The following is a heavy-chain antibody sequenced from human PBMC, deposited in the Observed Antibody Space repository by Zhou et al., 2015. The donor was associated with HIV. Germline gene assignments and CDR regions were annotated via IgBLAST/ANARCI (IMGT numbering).Heavy chain of an antibody. D-gene: IGHD2-2*02. CDR1: GFIFSNHG. V-gene: IGHV3-30*04. CDR3: AKDGRSWPAAIPHHFDY. Sequence: QVQLVESGGGVVQPGRSLRLSCAASGFIFSNHGMHWVRQAPGKGLEWVAVISYDGTNEYYADSVKGRFTISRDNSKNTLYLQMNSLRAEDTAVYYCAKDGRSWPAAIPHHFDYWGQGTLVTVSS. J-gene: IGHJ4*02. CDR2: ISYDGTNE.